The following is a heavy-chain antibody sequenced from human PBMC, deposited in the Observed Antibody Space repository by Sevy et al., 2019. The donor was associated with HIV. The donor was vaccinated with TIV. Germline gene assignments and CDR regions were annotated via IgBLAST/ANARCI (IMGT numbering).Heavy chain of an antibody. J-gene: IGHJ4*02. CDR2: IQYDGSIQ. CDR3: AKSGSKTGYALGY. CDR1: GFTLSNYD. Sequence: GGSLRLSCIESGFTLSNYDIHWVRQAAGKGLEWVAFIQYDGSIQYYADSVKGRFTISRDNSKNTLYLQMNSLRPEDTAIYYCAKSGSKTGYALGYWGQGTLVTVSS. D-gene: IGHD5-12*01. V-gene: IGHV3-30*02.